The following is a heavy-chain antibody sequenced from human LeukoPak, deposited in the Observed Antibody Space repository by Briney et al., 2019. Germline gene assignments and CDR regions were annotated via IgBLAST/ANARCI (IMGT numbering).Heavy chain of an antibody. CDR2: IYSGGST. Sequence: PGGSLRLSCAASGFTVSSNYMSWVRQAPGKGLEWVSVIYSGGSTHYADSVKGRFTISRDNSKNTLYLQMNSLRAEDTAVYYCARARYYGSGSYWNPYYYYYMDVWGKGTTVTISS. V-gene: IGHV3-53*01. J-gene: IGHJ6*03. CDR1: GFTVSSNY. D-gene: IGHD3-10*01. CDR3: ARARYYGSGSYWNPYYYYYMDV.